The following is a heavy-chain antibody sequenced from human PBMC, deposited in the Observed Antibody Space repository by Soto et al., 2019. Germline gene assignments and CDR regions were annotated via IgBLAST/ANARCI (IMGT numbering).Heavy chain of an antibody. V-gene: IGHV3-30*18. J-gene: IGHJ4*02. CDR3: AKDQEGQAVALDY. Sequence: QVQLVESGGGVVQPGRSLRLSCAASGFTFSSYGMHWVRQAPGKGLEWVAVISYDGSNKYYADSVKGRFTISRDNSKNTLYLPMNSLRAEDTGVYYSAKDQEGQAVALDYWGQGILVTVSS. D-gene: IGHD6-19*01. CDR2: ISYDGSNK. CDR1: GFTFSSYG.